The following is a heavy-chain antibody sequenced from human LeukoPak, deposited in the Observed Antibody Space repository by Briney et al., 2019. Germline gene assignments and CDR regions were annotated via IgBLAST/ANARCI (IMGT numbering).Heavy chain of an antibody. CDR1: GGSISSYY. Sequence: SETLSLTCTVSGGSISSYYWSWIRQPPGKGLEWIGYVYYSGSTNYNPSLKSRVTISVDTSKNQFSLKLSSVTAADTAVYYCASDRIEVDAFDIWGQGTMVTVSS. J-gene: IGHJ3*02. CDR2: VYYSGST. V-gene: IGHV4-59*08. CDR3: ASDRIEVDAFDI. D-gene: IGHD2-15*01.